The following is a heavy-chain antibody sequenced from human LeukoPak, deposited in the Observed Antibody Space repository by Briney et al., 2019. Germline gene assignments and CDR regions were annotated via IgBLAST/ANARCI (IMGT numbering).Heavy chain of an antibody. CDR1: GFTVISYG. CDR2: FSVTDGSA. Sequence: GSLRLSCSASGFTVISYGMTWVRQAPGKGLEWDSAFSVTDGSAQYAESVRGRFTISSDNSKNSLYLQMNSLRDEDTAVYFCAKARIAAAGTGAFDVWGQGTMVTVSS. V-gene: IGHV3-23*01. D-gene: IGHD6-13*01. CDR3: AKARIAAAGTGAFDV. J-gene: IGHJ3*01.